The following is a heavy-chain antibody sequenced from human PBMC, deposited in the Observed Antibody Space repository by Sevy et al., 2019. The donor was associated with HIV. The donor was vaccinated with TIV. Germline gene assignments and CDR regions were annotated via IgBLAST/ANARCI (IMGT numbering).Heavy chain of an antibody. CDR3: AKAGYDFWSGYLYYYYGMDV. Sequence: GGSLRLSCAASGFTFSSYAMSWVRQAPGKGLEWVSAISGSGGSTYYADSVKGRFTISRDNSKNTRYLQMNSLRAEDTAVYYCAKAGYDFWSGYLYYYYGMDVWGQGTTVTVSS. CDR1: GFTFSSYA. D-gene: IGHD3-3*01. CDR2: ISGSGGST. V-gene: IGHV3-23*01. J-gene: IGHJ6*02.